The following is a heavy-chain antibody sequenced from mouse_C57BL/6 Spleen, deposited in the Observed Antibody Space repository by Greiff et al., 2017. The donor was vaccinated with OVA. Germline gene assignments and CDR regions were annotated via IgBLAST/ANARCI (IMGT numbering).Heavy chain of an antibody. V-gene: IGHV6-6*01. CDR1: GFTFSDAW. CDR2: IRHKANNHAT. CDR3: TRGCWGYYGYYFDY. D-gene: IGHD1-1*01. Sequence: EVQGVESGGGLVQPGGSMKLSCAASGFTFSDAWMDWVRQSPEKGLEWVAEIRHKANNHATYYAESVKGRFTISRDDSKSSVYLQMNSLRAEDTGIYYCTRGCWGYYGYYFDYWGQGTTLTVSS. J-gene: IGHJ2*01.